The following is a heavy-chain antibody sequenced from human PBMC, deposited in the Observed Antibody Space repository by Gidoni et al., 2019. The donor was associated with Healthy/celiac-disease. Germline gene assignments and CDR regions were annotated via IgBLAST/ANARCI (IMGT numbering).Heavy chain of an antibody. V-gene: IGHV3-9*01. CDR3: AKPQGGMDAFDI. J-gene: IGHJ3*02. CDR1: GFPFDYYA. Sequence: EVQLVASGGGLVQPGRSLGLSCAASGFPFDYYAMPWVRQAPGKGLEWVSGISWNSGSIGYADSVKGRFTISRDNAKNSLYLQMNSLRAEDTALYYCAKPQGGMDAFDIWGQGTMVTVSS. CDR2: ISWNSGSI. D-gene: IGHD3-16*01.